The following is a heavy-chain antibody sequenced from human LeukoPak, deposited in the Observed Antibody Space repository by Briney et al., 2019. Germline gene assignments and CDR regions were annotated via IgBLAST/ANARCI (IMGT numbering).Heavy chain of an antibody. CDR1: GFTFSSYA. D-gene: IGHD3-3*01. CDR3: AKDRSDYDFWSGYYKVLNWFDP. CDR2: ISGGGGST. J-gene: IGHJ5*02. V-gene: IGHV3-23*01. Sequence: AGGSLRLSCAASGFTFSSYAMSWVRQAPGKGLEWVSAISGGGGSTYYADSVKGRFTISRDNSKNTLYLQMNSLRAEDTAVYYCAKDRSDYDFWSGYYKVLNWFDPWGQGTLVTVSS.